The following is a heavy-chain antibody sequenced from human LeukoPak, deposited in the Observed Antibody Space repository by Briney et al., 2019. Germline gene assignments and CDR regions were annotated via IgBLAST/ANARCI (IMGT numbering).Heavy chain of an antibody. CDR1: GGSISSGGYY. CDR3: ARHRCSGGSCYPGGFDY. V-gene: IGHV4-31*03. D-gene: IGHD2-15*01. Sequence: SETLSLTCTVSGGSISSGGYYWSWIRQHPGKGLEWIGYIYYSGSTYYNPSLKSRVTISVDTSKNQFSLKLSSVTAADTAVYYCARHRCSGGSCYPGGFDYWGQGTLVTVSS. J-gene: IGHJ4*02. CDR2: IYYSGST.